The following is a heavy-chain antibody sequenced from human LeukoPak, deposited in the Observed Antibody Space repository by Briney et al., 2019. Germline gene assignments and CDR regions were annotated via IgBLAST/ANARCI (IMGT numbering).Heavy chain of an antibody. CDR1: GTSFSSYY. V-gene: IGHV4-34*01. J-gene: IGHJ4*02. CDR2: VNHSGYT. D-gene: IGHD4-17*01. CDR3: ARMTTGHDF. Sequence: SETLSLTCAVSGTSFSSYYWSWIRQPPGKGLEWIGEVNHSGYTNDNPSLKSRVTISVDTSKNQFSLGLRPVTAADTAVYFCARMTTGHDFWGQGTLVTVSS.